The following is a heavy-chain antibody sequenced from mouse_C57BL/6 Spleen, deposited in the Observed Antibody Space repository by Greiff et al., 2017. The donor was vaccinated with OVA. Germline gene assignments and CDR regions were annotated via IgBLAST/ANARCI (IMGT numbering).Heavy chain of an antibody. Sequence: QVQLQQSGAELMKPGASVKLSCKATGYTFTGYWIEWVKQRPGHGLEWIGEILPGSGSTNYTEKFKGKATFTADTSSNTAYMQLSSLTTEDSAIYDCARRGDGYQYYYAMDYWGQGTSVTVSS. J-gene: IGHJ4*01. CDR3: ARRGDGYQYYYAMDY. V-gene: IGHV1-9*01. CDR2: ILPGSGST. CDR1: GYTFTGYW. D-gene: IGHD2-3*01.